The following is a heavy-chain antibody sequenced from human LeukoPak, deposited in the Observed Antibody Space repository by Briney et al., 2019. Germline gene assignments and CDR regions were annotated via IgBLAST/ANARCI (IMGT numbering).Heavy chain of an antibody. CDR2: IKQDGSEK. CDR1: GFTFSSYW. V-gene: IGHV3-7*01. Sequence: GGSLRLSCAASGFTFSSYWISWVRQAPGKGLEWVANIKQDGSEKYYVDSVKGRFTISRDNAKNSLYLQMNSLRAEDTAVYYCARVRVYYGSGTLRKGAFDIWGQGTMVTVSS. D-gene: IGHD3-10*01. J-gene: IGHJ3*02. CDR3: ARVRVYYGSGTLRKGAFDI.